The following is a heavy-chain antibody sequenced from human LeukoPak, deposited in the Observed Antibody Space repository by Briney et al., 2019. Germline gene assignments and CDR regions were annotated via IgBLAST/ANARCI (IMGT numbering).Heavy chain of an antibody. D-gene: IGHD6-19*01. J-gene: IGHJ4*02. CDR2: IIPIFGTA. Sequence: SVTVSFKASVGTFIIYAISWVRQAPGQGLEWMGRIIPIFGTANYAQKFQGRVTITADKSTSTAYMELSSLRSEDTAVYYCASRTPSGIAVAGSIDYWGQGTLVTVSS. V-gene: IGHV1-69*06. CDR1: VGTFIIYA. CDR3: ASRTPSGIAVAGSIDY.